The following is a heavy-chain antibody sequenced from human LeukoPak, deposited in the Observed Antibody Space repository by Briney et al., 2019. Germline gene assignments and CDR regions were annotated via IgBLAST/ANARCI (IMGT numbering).Heavy chain of an antibody. Sequence: GGSLRLSYVASGLIFSTYGMHWARQPPSRGLEWVAFIEYEGGNNKYYADSVKGRFTISRDNSKYTLYLQMNSLRAEDTAFYYCAKDKEYASGSYPIECWGQGTLVTVSS. D-gene: IGHD3-10*01. J-gene: IGHJ4*02. V-gene: IGHV3-30*02. CDR2: IEYEGGNNK. CDR1: GLIFSTYG. CDR3: AKDKEYASGSYPIEC.